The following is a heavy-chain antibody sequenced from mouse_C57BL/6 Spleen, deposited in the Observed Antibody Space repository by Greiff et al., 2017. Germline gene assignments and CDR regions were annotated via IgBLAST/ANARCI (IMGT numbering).Heavy chain of an antibody. CDR1: GYTFTSYG. CDR2: IYPRSGNT. V-gene: IGHV1-81*01. J-gene: IGHJ4*01. CDR3: ARRTNYYGSSGGAMDD. Sequence: QVQLQQSGAELARPGASVKLSCKASGYTFTSYGISWVKQRTGQGLEWIGEIYPRSGNTYYNEKFKGKATLTADKSSSTAYMELRSLTSADSAVYFCARRTNYYGSSGGAMDDWGQGTSVTVSS. D-gene: IGHD1-1*01.